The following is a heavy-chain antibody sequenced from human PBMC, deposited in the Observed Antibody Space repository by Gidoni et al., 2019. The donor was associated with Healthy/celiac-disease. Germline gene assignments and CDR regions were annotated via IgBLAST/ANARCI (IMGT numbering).Heavy chain of an antibody. CDR2: ISYDGSNK. J-gene: IGHJ4*02. Sequence: QVQLVESGGGVVQPVRSLRLSCAASGFTFSSYAMHWVRQAPGKGLGWAAFISYDGSNKYYADSVKGRFTISRDNSKNTRYLQMNSLRAEDTAVYYCAGVYGDYGSGDYWGQGTLVTVSS. CDR3: AGVYGDYGSGDY. V-gene: IGHV3-30-3*01. D-gene: IGHD4-17*01. CDR1: GFTFSSYA.